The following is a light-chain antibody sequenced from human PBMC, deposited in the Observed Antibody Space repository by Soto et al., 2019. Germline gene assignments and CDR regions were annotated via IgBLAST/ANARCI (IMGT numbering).Light chain of an antibody. V-gene: IGLV1-44*01. CDR1: SSNIGTNT. CDR3: AAWDDSLNGPV. J-gene: IGLJ3*02. CDR2: STN. Sequence: QSVLTQPPSASGTPGQRVTISCSGSSSNIGTNTVNWYHQLPGTAPKLHIYSTNQRPSGVPDRFSGSKSGTSASLAISGLQSEDEAYYYCAAWDDSLNGPVFGGGTKVTVL.